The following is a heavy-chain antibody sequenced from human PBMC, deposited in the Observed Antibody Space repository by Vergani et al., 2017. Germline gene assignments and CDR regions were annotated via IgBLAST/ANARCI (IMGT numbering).Heavy chain of an antibody. CDR3: ARARGGHCGGDCYQYYFDY. V-gene: IGHV1-18*01. CDR1: GYTFTSYG. D-gene: IGHD2-21*02. CDR2: ISAYNGNT. Sequence: QVQLVQSGAEVKKPGASVKVSCKASGYTFTSYGISWVRQAPGQGLEWMGWISAYNGNTNYAQKPQGRVTMTTDTSTSTAYMELRGLRSDDTAVYYCARARGGHCGGDCYQYYFDYWGQGTLVTVSS. J-gene: IGHJ4*02.